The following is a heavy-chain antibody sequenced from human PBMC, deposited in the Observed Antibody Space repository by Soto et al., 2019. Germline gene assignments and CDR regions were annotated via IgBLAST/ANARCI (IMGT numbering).Heavy chain of an antibody. V-gene: IGHV3-74*01. D-gene: IGHD1-20*01. CDR2: INSDGSST. CDR1: GFTFSSYW. J-gene: IGHJ3*02. Sequence: GGSLSLSCSASGFTFSSYWMHWVRQAPGKGLVWVSRINSDGSSTSYADSVKGRFTISRDNAKNTLYLQMNSLRAEDTAAYYCARVITPGAFDIWGQGTMVTV. CDR3: ARVITPGAFDI.